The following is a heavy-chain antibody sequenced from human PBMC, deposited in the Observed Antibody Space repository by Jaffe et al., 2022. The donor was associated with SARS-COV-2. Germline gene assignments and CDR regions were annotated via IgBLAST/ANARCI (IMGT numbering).Heavy chain of an antibody. CDR2: IYYSGST. CDR3: ASHGYSYGPIDY. Sequence: QVQLQESGPGLVKPSETLSLTCTVSGGSISSYYWSWIRQPPGKGLEWIGYIYYSGSTNYNPSLKSRVTISVDTSKNQFSLKLSSVTAADTAVYYCASHGYSYGPIDYWGQGTLVTVSS. CDR1: GGSISSYY. D-gene: IGHD5-18*01. J-gene: IGHJ4*02. V-gene: IGHV4-59*01.